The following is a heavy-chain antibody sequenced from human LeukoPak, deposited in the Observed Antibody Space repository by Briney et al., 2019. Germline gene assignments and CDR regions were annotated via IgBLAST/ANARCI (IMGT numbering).Heavy chain of an antibody. CDR2: IYAVGST. CDR1: GLTVSSNY. Sequence: GGSLRLSCAASGLTVSSNYMSWVRQAPGKGLEWVSVIYAVGSTFYADSVKGRFTISRDNSKDTLYLEMNRLRAEDTAVYYCARGTVGVGKVDYWGQETLVTVSS. V-gene: IGHV3-53*01. D-gene: IGHD2-21*01. J-gene: IGHJ4*02. CDR3: ARGTVGVGKVDY.